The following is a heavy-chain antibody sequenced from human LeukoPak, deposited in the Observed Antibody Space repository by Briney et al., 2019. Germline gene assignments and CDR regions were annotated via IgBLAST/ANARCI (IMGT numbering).Heavy chain of an antibody. CDR1: GGSISSYY. D-gene: IGHD3-3*02. V-gene: IGHV4-59*01. Sequence: SETLSLTCTVSGGSISSYYWSWIRQTPGKGLEWIGDIYYSGSTNYNPSLKSRVTISVDTSKNQFSLKLSSVTAADTAVYYCARDPDKRTIFGVVNTDAFDIWGQGTLVTVSS. CDR2: IYYSGST. J-gene: IGHJ3*02. CDR3: ARDPDKRTIFGVVNTDAFDI.